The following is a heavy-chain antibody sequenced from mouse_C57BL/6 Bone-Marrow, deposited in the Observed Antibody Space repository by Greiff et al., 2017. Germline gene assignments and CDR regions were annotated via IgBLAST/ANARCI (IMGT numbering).Heavy chain of an antibody. CDR2: IWSGGST. J-gene: IGHJ1*03. D-gene: IGHD1-1*01. CDR3: ASPYYGSSSWYFDV. Sequence: VQLVESGPGLVQPSQSLSITCTVSGFSLTSYGVHWVRQSPGKGLEWLGVIWSGGSTDYNAAFISRLSISKDNSKSQVFFKMNSLQADDTAIYYCASPYYGSSSWYFDVWGTGTTVTVSS. V-gene: IGHV2-2*01. CDR1: GFSLTSYG.